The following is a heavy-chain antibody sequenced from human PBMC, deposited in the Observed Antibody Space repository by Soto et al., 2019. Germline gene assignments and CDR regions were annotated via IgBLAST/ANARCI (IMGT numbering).Heavy chain of an antibody. J-gene: IGHJ4*02. CDR2: INHSGST. D-gene: IGHD3-3*01. CDR1: GGSFRGYY. Sequence: PSETLSLTCAVYGGSFRGYYWSWIRQPPGEGREWIGEINHSGSTNYNPSLKSRVTISVDTSNTHSSLKLSSVTVADTAAYYCARARRGEDSWSGYYSLHFDYWGQGTLVTVSS. V-gene: IGHV4-34*01. CDR3: ARARRGEDSWSGYYSLHFDY.